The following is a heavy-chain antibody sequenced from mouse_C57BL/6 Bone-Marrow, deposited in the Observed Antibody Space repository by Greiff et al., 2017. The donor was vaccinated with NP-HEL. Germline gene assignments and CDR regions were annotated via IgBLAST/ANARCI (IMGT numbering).Heavy chain of an antibody. J-gene: IGHJ1*03. CDR2: LSPGSGST. CDR3: AREGYYGPLHWYFDV. D-gene: IGHD1-1*01. CDR1: GYTFTSYW. V-gene: IGHV1-55*01. Sequence: QVQLQQPGAELVKPGASVKMSCKASGYTFTSYWITWVKQRPGQGLEWIGDLSPGSGSTNYNEKFKSKATLTVDTSSSTAYMQLSSLTSEDSAVYYCAREGYYGPLHWYFDVWGTGTTVTVSS.